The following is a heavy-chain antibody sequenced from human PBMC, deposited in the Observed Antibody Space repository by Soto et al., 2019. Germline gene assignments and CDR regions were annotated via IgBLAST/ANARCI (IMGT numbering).Heavy chain of an antibody. D-gene: IGHD2-15*01. Sequence: PGGSLRLSCAASGFTFSSYGMHWVRQAPGKGLEWVAVISYDGSNKYYADSVKGRFTISRDNSKNTLYLQMNSLRAEDTAVYYCAKDDDCSGGSCYSSYYYYGMDVWGQGTTVTVSS. CDR2: ISYDGSNK. CDR3: AKDDDCSGGSCYSSYYYYGMDV. J-gene: IGHJ6*02. V-gene: IGHV3-30*18. CDR1: GFTFSSYG.